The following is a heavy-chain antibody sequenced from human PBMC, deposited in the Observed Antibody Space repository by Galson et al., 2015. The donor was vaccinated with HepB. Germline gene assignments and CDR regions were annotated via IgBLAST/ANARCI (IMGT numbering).Heavy chain of an antibody. V-gene: IGHV4-39*01. CDR1: GGSISSSSYY. CDR2: IYYSGST. CDR3: ARWDCSSTSCNWFDP. D-gene: IGHD2-2*01. J-gene: IGHJ5*02. Sequence: ETLSLTCTVSGGSISSSSYYWGWIRQPPGKGLEWIGSIYYSGSTYYNPSLKSRVTISVDTSKNQFSLKLSSVTAADTAVYYCARWDCSSTSCNWFDPWGQGTLVTVSS.